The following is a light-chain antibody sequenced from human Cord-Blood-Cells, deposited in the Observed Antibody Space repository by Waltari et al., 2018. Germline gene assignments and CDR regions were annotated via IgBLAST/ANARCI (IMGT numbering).Light chain of an antibody. V-gene: IGKV3-15*01. Sequence: EIVMTQSPATLSVSPGERATLSCRASQSVSSNLAWYQQKPGQAPRLLIYGASTRATGTPARFIGSGPGTEFTLTISSLQSEDFAVYYCQQYNNWPYTFGQGTKLEIK. CDR1: QSVSSN. CDR2: GAS. J-gene: IGKJ2*01. CDR3: QQYNNWPYT.